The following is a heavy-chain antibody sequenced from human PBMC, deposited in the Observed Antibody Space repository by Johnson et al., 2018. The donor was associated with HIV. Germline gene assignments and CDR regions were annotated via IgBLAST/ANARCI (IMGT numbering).Heavy chain of an antibody. D-gene: IGHD7-27*01. CDR2: IYSGGST. V-gene: IGHV3-53*01. CDR3: ARGGNWGSASGSFDI. CDR1: GFTASSNY. J-gene: IGHJ3*02. Sequence: VQLVESGGGLIQPGGSLRLSCAASGFTASSNYMSWVRQAPGKGLEWVSVIYSGGSTYYADSVKGRFTISRDNSKNTLYLQMNSLRAGDTAVYYCARGGNWGSASGSFDIWDQGTMVTVSS.